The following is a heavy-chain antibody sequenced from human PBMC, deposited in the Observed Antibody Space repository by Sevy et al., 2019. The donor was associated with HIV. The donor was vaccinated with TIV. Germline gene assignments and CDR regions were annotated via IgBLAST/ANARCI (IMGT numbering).Heavy chain of an antibody. Sequence: GGSLRLSCAASGFTFSIIYMNWVRQSPGKGLEWVGRMKSKTDGGTTDYAAPVKGTFTMSREYSKNTLYLQRNSLKADGTAVYYCTTVGFPKGGSEALDIWGQGTMVTVSS. D-gene: IGHD2-15*01. J-gene: IGHJ3*02. CDR1: GFTFSIIY. CDR2: MKSKTDGGTT. CDR3: TTVGFPKGGSEALDI. V-gene: IGHV3-15*01.